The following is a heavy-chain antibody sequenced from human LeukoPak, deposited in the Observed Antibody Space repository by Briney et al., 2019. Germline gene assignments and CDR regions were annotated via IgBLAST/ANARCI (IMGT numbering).Heavy chain of an antibody. J-gene: IGHJ4*02. D-gene: IGHD2-2*01. CDR2: ISAYNGNI. Sequence: GASVKVSCKASGYTFSSTGISWVRQAPGQGLEWMGWISAYNGNINYAQKLQGRVTMTTDTSTSTAYMELRSLRSDDTAVYYCARHRYCSSTSCFFDYWGQGTLVTVSS. V-gene: IGHV1-18*01. CDR3: ARHRYCSSTSCFFDY. CDR1: GYTFSSTG.